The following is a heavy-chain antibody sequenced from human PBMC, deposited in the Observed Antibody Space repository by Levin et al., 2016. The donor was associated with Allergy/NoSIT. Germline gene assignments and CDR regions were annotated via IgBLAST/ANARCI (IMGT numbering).Heavy chain of an antibody. J-gene: IGHJ6*03. V-gene: IGHV4-34*01. Sequence: RQAPGKGLEWIGEINHSGSTNYNPSLKSRVTISVDTSKNQFSLKLSSVTAADTAVYYCARASICSSTSCPTTREYYYMDVWGKGTTVTVSS. D-gene: IGHD2-2*01. CDR2: INHSGST. CDR3: ARASICSSTSCPTTREYYYMDV.